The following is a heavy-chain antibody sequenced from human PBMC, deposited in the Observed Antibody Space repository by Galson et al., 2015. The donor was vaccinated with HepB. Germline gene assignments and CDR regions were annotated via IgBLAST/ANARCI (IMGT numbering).Heavy chain of an antibody. D-gene: IGHD2-21*02. Sequence: SLRLSCAASGFAFSNSAMHWVRQAPGRGLEWVAIIWYDENNKYYAGSVKGRFSISRENSKNTLYLQMNSLSAEDTAVYYCAKNDCGGDCTQYYYSGMDVWGHGTPVTVSS. CDR1: GFAFSNSA. V-gene: IGHV3-33*06. CDR3: AKNDCGGDCTQYYYSGMDV. CDR2: IWYDENNK. J-gene: IGHJ6*02.